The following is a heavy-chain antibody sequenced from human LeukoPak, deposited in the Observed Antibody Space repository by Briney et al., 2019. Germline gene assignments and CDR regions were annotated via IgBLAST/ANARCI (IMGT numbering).Heavy chain of an antibody. J-gene: IGHJ4*02. D-gene: IGHD2-15*01. CDR2: IYPGDSDT. Sequence: GESLKISCKGSGYRFTSYWIGWVRQMPGKGLEWMGIIYPGDSDTRYRPSFQGQVTISVDESISTAYLQWSSLKASDTAMYYCARTPYCSGGLCYFDYWGQGTLVTVSS. CDR1: GYRFTSYW. CDR3: ARTPYCSGGLCYFDY. V-gene: IGHV5-51*01.